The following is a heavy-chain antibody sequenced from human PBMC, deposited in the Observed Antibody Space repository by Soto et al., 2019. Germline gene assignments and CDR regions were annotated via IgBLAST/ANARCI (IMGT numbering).Heavy chain of an antibody. D-gene: IGHD3-22*01. CDR3: TSDVSYYYDSSGYSAPLDAFDI. Sequence: SLRLSCTASGFTFGDYAMSWFRQAPGKGLEWVGFIRSKAYGGTTEYAASVKGRFTISRDDSKSIAYLQMNSLKTEDTAVYYCTSDVSYYYDSSGYSAPLDAFDIWGQGTMVTVSS. J-gene: IGHJ3*02. CDR1: GFTFGDYA. CDR2: IRSKAYGGTT. V-gene: IGHV3-49*03.